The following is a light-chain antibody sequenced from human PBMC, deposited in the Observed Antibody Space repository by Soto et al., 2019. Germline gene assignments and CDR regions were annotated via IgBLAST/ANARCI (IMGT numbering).Light chain of an antibody. CDR1: SSDVGGYNF. CDR2: EVS. V-gene: IGLV2-14*01. CDR3: SSYTSSSTRV. J-gene: IGLJ2*01. Sequence: QSALTQPASVSGSPGQSITISCTGTSSDVGGYNFVSWYQQHPGKAPKLMIHEVSNRPSGVSTRFSGSKSGNTASLTISGLQAEDEADYYCSSYTSSSTRVFGGGTKLTVL.